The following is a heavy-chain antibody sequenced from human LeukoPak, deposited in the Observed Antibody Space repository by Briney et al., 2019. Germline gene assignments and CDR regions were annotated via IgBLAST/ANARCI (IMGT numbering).Heavy chain of an antibody. CDR2: IYYSGST. D-gene: IGHD1-20*01. Sequence: SETLSLTCTVSGGSISSYYWGRIRQPPGKGLEWIGSIYYSGSTYYNPSLKSRVTISADTSKNQFSLKLSSVTAADTAVYYCASSYNWNVFDIWGQGTMVTVSS. V-gene: IGHV4-39*07. CDR3: ASSYNWNVFDI. CDR1: GGSISSYY. J-gene: IGHJ3*02.